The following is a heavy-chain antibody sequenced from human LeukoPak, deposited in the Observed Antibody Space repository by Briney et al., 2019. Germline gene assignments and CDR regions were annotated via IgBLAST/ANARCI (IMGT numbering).Heavy chain of an antibody. CDR1: GYTFTGYF. V-gene: IGHV1-2*02. J-gene: IGHJ6*03. D-gene: IGHD3-10*01. Sequence: ASVKVSCKASGYTFTGYFMHWVRQAPGQGLEWMGWINPNSGGTNYAQKFQGRVTMTRDTSISTAYMELSRLRSDDTAVYYCARDKFYYGSGSYSGYYMDVWGKGTTVTVSS. CDR3: ARDKFYYGSGSYSGYYMDV. CDR2: INPNSGGT.